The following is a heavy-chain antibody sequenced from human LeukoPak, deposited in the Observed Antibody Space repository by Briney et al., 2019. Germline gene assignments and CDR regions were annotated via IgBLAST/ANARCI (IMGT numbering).Heavy chain of an antibody. CDR1: GFTFSSYA. Sequence: GGSLLQTYAPCGFTFSSYAMSWVRQAPGKGLEWVAVISGGGSGTYYADSVRGRFTISRDNSKNTVYLQMNSLRAEDTAIYYCAKAVGSSGYFSRGAFDIWGQG. CDR2: ISGGGSGT. J-gene: IGHJ3*02. CDR3: AKAVGSSGYFSRGAFDI. D-gene: IGHD3-22*01. V-gene: IGHV3-23*01.